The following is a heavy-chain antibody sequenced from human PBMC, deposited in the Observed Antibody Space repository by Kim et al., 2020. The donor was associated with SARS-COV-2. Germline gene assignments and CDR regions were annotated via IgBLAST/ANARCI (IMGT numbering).Heavy chain of an antibody. V-gene: IGHV3-30*04. J-gene: IGHJ6*02. CDR2: ISYDGSNK. CDR1: GFTFSSYA. CDR3: ARDGYSSSWYVSGYYYYGMDV. Sequence: GGSLRLSCAASGFTFSSYAMHWVRQAPGKGLEWVAVISYDGSNKYYVDSVKGRFTISRDNSKNTLYLQMNSLRAEDTAVYYCARDGYSSSWYVSGYYYYGMDVWGQGTTVTVSS. D-gene: IGHD6-13*01.